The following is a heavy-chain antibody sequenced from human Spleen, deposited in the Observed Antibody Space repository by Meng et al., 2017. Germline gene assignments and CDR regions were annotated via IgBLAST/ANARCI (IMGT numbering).Heavy chain of an antibody. CDR2: IYHLGST. D-gene: IGHD1-26*01. J-gene: IGHJ4*02. CDR1: GGYIRSSNW. V-gene: IGHV4-4*02. Sequence: VRLQESGPGLVKLSGTLSLTCAGSGGYIRSSNWWSWVRQPPGKGLEWIGEIYHLGSTNYNPSLKSRVTISVDKSKTQFSLKVTSVTAADTAVYYCASNDLGARRGFGYWGQGTLVTVSS. CDR3: ASNDLGARRGFGY.